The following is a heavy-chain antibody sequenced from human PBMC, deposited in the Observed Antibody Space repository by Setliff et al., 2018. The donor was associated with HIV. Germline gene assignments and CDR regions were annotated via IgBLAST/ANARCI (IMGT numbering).Heavy chain of an antibody. Sequence: SETLSLTCSVSGGSMRSNIYYWGWIRLSPTKGLEWIGSIHLSDTYYNPSLKSRVTISVDTSKDQFSLKLTSLTAADTAVYYCARRWGDILTGPDTFDIWGQGTMVTVSS. D-gene: IGHD3-9*01. J-gene: IGHJ3*02. CDR2: IHLSDT. CDR1: GGSMRSNIYY. V-gene: IGHV4-39*07. CDR3: ARRWGDILTGPDTFDI.